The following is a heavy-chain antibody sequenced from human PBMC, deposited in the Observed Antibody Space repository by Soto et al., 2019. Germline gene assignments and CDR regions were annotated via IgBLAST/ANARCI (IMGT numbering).Heavy chain of an antibody. V-gene: IGHV6-1*01. CDR1: GDSVSSNSAA. CDR2: TYYRSKWYN. D-gene: IGHD7-27*01. J-gene: IGHJ6*02. CDR3: ARDLELGIPTGYYYYGMDV. Sequence: PSQTLSLTCAISGDSVSSNSAAWNWIRQSPSRGLEWLGRTYYRSKWYNDYAVSVKSRITINPDTSKNQFSLQLNSVTPEDTAVYHCARDLELGIPTGYYYYGMDVWGQGTTVTVSS.